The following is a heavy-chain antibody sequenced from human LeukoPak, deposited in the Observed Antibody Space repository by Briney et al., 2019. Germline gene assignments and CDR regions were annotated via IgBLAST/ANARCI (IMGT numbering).Heavy chain of an antibody. CDR1: GGSISSGSYY. V-gene: IGHV4-61*02. Sequence: SETLSLTCTVSGGSISSGSYYWSWIRQPAGKGLEWIGRIYTSGSTNYNPSLKSRATISVDTSKNQFSLKLSSVTAADTAVYYCARAGFDGYNIWGQGTLVTVSS. D-gene: IGHD5-24*01. CDR3: ARAGFDGYNI. J-gene: IGHJ4*02. CDR2: IYTSGST.